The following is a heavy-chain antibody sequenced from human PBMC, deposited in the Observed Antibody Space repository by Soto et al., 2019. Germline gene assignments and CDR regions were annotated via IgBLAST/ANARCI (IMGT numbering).Heavy chain of an antibody. CDR3: ARGGTPIDY. D-gene: IGHD3-16*01. J-gene: IGHJ4*02. CDR1: GYTFTNFG. V-gene: IGHV1-18*01. Sequence: QVHLVQSGAEVKKPGASVKVSCTASGYTFTNFGISWVRQAPGQGLELMGWISAYNGNTNYAQKFQGRVTMTTETSTSTAYRELRSLRSDATAVYYGARGGTPIDYWGQGTLVTVSS. CDR2: ISAYNGNT.